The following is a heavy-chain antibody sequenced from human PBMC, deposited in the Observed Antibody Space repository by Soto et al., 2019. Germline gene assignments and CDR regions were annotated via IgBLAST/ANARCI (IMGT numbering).Heavy chain of an antibody. D-gene: IGHD2-8*01. Sequence: SETLSLTXAVYGGSFSGYYWSWIRQPPGKGLEWIGEINHSGSTNYNPSLKSRVTISVDTSKNQFSLKLSSVTAADKAVYYCAGRPVYCTNGVCFNYYYYGMDVWGQGTTVTVSS. CDR3: AGRPVYCTNGVCFNYYYYGMDV. CDR2: INHSGST. CDR1: GGSFSGYY. V-gene: IGHV4-34*01. J-gene: IGHJ6*02.